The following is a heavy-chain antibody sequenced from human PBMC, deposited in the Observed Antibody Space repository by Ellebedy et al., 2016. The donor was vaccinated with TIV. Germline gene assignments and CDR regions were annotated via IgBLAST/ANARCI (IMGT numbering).Heavy chain of an antibody. Sequence: GESLKISXKGSGSSFTSYWISWVRQMPGKGLEWMGRIDPSDSYTNYSPSFQGHVTISADKSISTAYLQWSSLKASDTAMYYCARTPLSSLTDGQDKGSGSYYAAFDIWGQGTMVTVSS. J-gene: IGHJ3*02. D-gene: IGHD3-10*01. V-gene: IGHV5-10-1*01. CDR1: GSSFTSYW. CDR2: IDPSDSYT. CDR3: ARTPLSSLTDGQDKGSGSYYAAFDI.